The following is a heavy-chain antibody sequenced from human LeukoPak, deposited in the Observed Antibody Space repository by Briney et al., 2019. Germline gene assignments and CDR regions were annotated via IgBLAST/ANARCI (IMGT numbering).Heavy chain of an antibody. V-gene: IGHV3-49*04. CDR3: SRVDARWESKGFDM. CDR1: GFTFGDYG. J-gene: IGHJ3*02. Sequence: GRSLRLSCTASGFTFGDYGVNWVRQAPGKGLEWVGFIRSGAYGGTTEYAASVKGRFTISRDDSKSIAYLQMNRLKSEDTALYYCSRVDARWESKGFDMWGQGTMVTVSS. CDR2: IRSGAYGGTT. D-gene: IGHD1-26*01.